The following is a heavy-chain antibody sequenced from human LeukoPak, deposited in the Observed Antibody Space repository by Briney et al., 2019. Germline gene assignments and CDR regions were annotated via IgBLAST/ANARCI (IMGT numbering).Heavy chain of an antibody. CDR2: ISNRDSAA. Sequence: GGSLRLYCAASGFTFSDFSMTWIRQAPGKGLEWISYISNRDSAAYYADSVRGRFTMSRDDAKRSVFLHMNSLRAEDSAVYYCAKFLTQPLISVTILYFGLDDRGQGTAVIVSS. CDR1: GFTFSDFS. CDR3: AKFLTQPLISVTILYFGLDD. V-gene: IGHV3-11*01. J-gene: IGHJ6*02. D-gene: IGHD1-14*01.